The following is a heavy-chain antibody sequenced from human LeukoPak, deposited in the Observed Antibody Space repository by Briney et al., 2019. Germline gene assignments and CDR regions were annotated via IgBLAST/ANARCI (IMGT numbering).Heavy chain of an antibody. V-gene: IGHV4-61*02. CDR2: LSTSGST. CDR3: ARSEWSPGSSGSHFDY. Sequence: SQTLSLTCTLSRGSLSSGSSYWSWIPQPAGKGLEWIGRLSTSGSTNYNPSLKSRVTMSLDTFKNQFSLRLNSVTAADTAVYYCARSEWSPGSSGSHFDYWGQGTLVTVSS. D-gene: IGHD6-19*01. J-gene: IGHJ4*02. CDR1: RGSLSSGSSY.